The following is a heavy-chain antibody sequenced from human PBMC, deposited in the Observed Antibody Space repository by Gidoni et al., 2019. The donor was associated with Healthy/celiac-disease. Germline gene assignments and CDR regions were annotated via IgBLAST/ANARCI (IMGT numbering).Heavy chain of an antibody. J-gene: IGHJ6*03. CDR1: GGSISSGGYY. D-gene: IGHD2-2*01. Sequence: QVQLQESGPGLVKPSQTLSLTCTVSGGSISSGGYYWSWIRQHPVKGREWIGYIYYSGSTYYNPYLKSRVTISVDTSKNQFFLKLSSVTAADTAVYYCARGQKNIVVVRAAIYYYYYMDVWGKGTTVTVSS. V-gene: IGHV4-31*03. CDR3: ARGQKNIVVVRAAIYYYYYMDV. CDR2: IYYSGST.